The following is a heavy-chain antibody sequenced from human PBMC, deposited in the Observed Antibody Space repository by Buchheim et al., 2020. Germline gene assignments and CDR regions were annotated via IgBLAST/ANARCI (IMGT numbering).Heavy chain of an antibody. CDR2: IYAGGDT. J-gene: IGHJ4*02. V-gene: IGHV3-66*01. CDR3: AGSSGGLCFDY. D-gene: IGHD3-10*01. Sequence: EVQLVESGGGLVQPGGSLRLSYAASGFTVSTDYMSWVRQAPGKGLEWVSVIYAGGDTYYADSVKGRFTISRDNSKNTLYLQMSSLRAEDTAVYYCAGSSGGLCFDYWGQGTL. CDR1: GFTVSTDY.